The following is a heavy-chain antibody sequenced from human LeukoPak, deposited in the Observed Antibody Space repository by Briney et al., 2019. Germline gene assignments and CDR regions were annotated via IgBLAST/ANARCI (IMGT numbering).Heavy chain of an antibody. CDR2: IYYSGST. V-gene: IGHV4-59*08. CDR1: GGSISSYH. J-gene: IGHJ4*02. CDR3: ARLTYDFWSGYYVYYFDY. D-gene: IGHD3-3*01. Sequence: PSETLSLTCTVSGGSISSYHWSWIRQPPGKGLEWIGYIYYSGSTNYNPSLKSRVTISVDTSKNQFSLKLSSVTAADTAVYYCARLTYDFWSGYYVYYFDYWGQGTLVTVSS.